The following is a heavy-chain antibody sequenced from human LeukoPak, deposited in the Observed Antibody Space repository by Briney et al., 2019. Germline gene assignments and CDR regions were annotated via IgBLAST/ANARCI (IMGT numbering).Heavy chain of an antibody. V-gene: IGHV4-39*01. Sequence: PSETLSLTCSVSGGSISSSSYYWGWIRQPPGKGLEWIGIIYYSGTTKYNSSLKSRITISVGTSKNQFSLKMNSVTAADTAVYYCVRLPSGSYGEFDYWGQGTLVTVSS. J-gene: IGHJ4*02. CDR1: GGSISSSSYY. CDR3: VRLPSGSYGEFDY. CDR2: IYYSGTT. D-gene: IGHD1-26*01.